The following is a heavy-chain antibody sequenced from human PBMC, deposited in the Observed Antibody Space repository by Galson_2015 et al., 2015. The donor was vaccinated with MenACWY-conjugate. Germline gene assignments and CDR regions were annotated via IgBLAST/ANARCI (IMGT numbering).Heavy chain of an antibody. D-gene: IGHD1-1*01. V-gene: IGHV3-74*01. CDR3: ARDNNWSFDS. CDR2: ISPDGSVT. J-gene: IGHJ4*02. Sequence: SLRLSCAASGFTFNQYWMHWVRHAPGKGPVWVSRISPDGSVTNYADSVKGRFTISTDNAKNMVYLQMDGLGDEDTAVYFCARDNNWSFDSWGQGTLVTVSS. CDR1: GFTFNQYW.